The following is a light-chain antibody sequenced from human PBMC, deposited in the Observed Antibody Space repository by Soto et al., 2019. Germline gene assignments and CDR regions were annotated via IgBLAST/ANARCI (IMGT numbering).Light chain of an antibody. V-gene: IGKV3D-15*01. CDR2: GAS. Sequence: EMVMTQSPAILSVSPGESATLSFRASQSVSSSYLAWYQQKPGQAPRLLIYGASSRASGIPDRFSGSGSGTEFTLTISSLQSEDFAVYYCQQYNNWPQTFGQGTKVDIK. J-gene: IGKJ1*01. CDR1: QSVSSSY. CDR3: QQYNNWPQT.